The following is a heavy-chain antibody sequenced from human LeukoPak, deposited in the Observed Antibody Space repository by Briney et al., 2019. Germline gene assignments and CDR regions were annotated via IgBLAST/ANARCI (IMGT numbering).Heavy chain of an antibody. CDR1: GFTFSSYS. Sequence: QPGGSLRLSCAASGFTFSSYSMTWVRQAPGKGLEWVSAISGSGGSTYYADSVKGRFTISRDNSKNTLYLQMNSLRAEDTAVYYCAKALSGSYPKNFDYWGQGTLVTVSS. V-gene: IGHV3-23*01. D-gene: IGHD1-26*01. CDR3: AKALSGSYPKNFDY. CDR2: ISGSGGST. J-gene: IGHJ4*02.